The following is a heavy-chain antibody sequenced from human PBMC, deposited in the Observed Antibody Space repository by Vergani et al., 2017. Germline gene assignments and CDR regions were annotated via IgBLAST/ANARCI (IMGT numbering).Heavy chain of an antibody. CDR1: GGSISSYY. D-gene: IGHD3-16*01. V-gene: IGHV4-59*01. CDR2: IYYSGST. CDR3: ARDFVVWGYYYGMDV. Sequence: QMQLQESGPGLVKPSETLSLTCTVSGGSISSYYWSWIRQPPGKGLEWIGYIYYSGSTNYNPSLKSRVTISVDTSKNQFSLKLSSVTAADTAVYYCARDFVVWGYYYGMDVWGQGTTVTVSS. J-gene: IGHJ6*02.